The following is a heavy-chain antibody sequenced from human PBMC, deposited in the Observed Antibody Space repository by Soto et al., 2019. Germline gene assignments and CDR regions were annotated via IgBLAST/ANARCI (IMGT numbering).Heavy chain of an antibody. CDR1: GFTFSDHY. D-gene: IGHD2-15*01. Sequence: GGSLRLSCAASGFTFSDHYMDWVRQAPGKGLEWVGRTRNKANSYTTEYAASVKGRFTISRDDSKNSLYLQMNSLKTEDTAVYYCAREPGEVFCSGGSCYFDYWGQGTLVTVSS. CDR2: TRNKANSYTT. J-gene: IGHJ4*02. CDR3: AREPGEVFCSGGSCYFDY. V-gene: IGHV3-72*01.